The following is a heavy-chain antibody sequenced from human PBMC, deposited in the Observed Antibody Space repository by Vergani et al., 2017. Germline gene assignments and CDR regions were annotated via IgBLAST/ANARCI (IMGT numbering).Heavy chain of an antibody. CDR2: ISSSSSTI. Sequence: EVQLVESGGGLVQPGGSLRLSCAASGFTFSSYSMNWVRQAPGKGLEWVSYISSSSSTIYYADSVKGRFTISRDNAKNSLYLQMNSLRDEDTAVYYCAGEMATTHEVGTDWFDPWGQGTLVTVSS. J-gene: IGHJ5*02. CDR3: AGEMATTHEVGTDWFDP. CDR1: GFTFSSYS. D-gene: IGHD5-24*01. V-gene: IGHV3-48*02.